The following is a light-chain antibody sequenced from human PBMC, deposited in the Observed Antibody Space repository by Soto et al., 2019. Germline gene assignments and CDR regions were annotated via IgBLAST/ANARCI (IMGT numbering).Light chain of an antibody. J-gene: IGKJ4*01. CDR1: QSISSW. CDR3: QQYDNYPLT. Sequence: DVQMTQTQDTLCPSVGGRVTITFRASQSISSWLAWYQQKPGTAPKLLIFDASRLESGVPSRFSGSASGTEFTLTISSLQPDDFATYYCQQYDNYPLTFGGRSIVDVK. V-gene: IGKV1-5*01. CDR2: DAS.